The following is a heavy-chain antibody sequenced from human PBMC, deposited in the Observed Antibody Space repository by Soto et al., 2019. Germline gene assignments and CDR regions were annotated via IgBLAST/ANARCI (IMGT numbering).Heavy chain of an antibody. D-gene: IGHD5-18*01. CDR2: INPNSGGT. Sequence: ASVKVSCKASGYTSTGYYMHWVRQAPGQGLEWMGWINPNSGGTNYAQKFQDWVTMTRDTSISTAYMELSRLRSDDTAVYYCARTRGYSYGYGTRYYYYGMDVWGQGTTVTISS. J-gene: IGHJ6*02. CDR3: ARTRGYSYGYGTRYYYYGMDV. CDR1: GYTSTGYY. V-gene: IGHV1-2*04.